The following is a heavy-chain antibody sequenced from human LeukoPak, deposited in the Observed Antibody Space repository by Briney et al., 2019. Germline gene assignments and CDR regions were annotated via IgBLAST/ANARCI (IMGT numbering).Heavy chain of an antibody. CDR1: GGSISSYY. CDR3: ARRSSSFDY. V-gene: IGHV4-59*01. CDR2: IYYSGST. D-gene: IGHD6-13*01. J-gene: IGHJ4*02. Sequence: PSETLSLTCTVSGGSISSYYWSWILQPPRKGLEWIGYIYYSGSTNYNPSLKSRVTISVDTSKNQFSLKLSSVTAADTAVYYCARRSSSFDYWGQGTLVTVSS.